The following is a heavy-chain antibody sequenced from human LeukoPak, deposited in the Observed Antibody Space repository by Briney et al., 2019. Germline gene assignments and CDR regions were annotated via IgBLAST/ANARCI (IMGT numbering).Heavy chain of an antibody. J-gene: IGHJ6*02. Sequence: PGGSLRLSCAASGFTFSTYWMHWVRQPPGKGLVWVSRINSDGSSTTYADSVKGRFTISRDNARTTLYLQMNSLRAGDTAVYYCARGIAAAGPDYYYYGMDVWGQGTTVTVSS. V-gene: IGHV3-74*01. CDR2: INSDGSST. D-gene: IGHD6-13*01. CDR3: ARGIAAAGPDYYYYGMDV. CDR1: GFTFSTYW.